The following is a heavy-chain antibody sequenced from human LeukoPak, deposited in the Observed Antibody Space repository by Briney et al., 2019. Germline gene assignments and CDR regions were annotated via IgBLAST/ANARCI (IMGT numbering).Heavy chain of an antibody. V-gene: IGHV4-4*07. J-gene: IGHJ4*02. Sequence: PSETLSLTCTVSGGSISSHYYWSWIRQPAGKGLEWIGRFYTSGSTNYNPSLKSRVTISVDTSKNQFSLKLTSVTAADTAVYYCARDRCGGGTCSADYWGQGTLVTVSS. D-gene: IGHD2-15*01. CDR1: GGSISSHYY. CDR2: FYTSGST. CDR3: ARDRCGGGTCSADY.